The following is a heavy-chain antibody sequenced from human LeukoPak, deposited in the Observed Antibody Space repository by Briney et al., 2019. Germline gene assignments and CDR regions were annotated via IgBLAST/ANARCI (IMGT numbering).Heavy chain of an antibody. CDR2: IYLTGST. CDR3: ARLQYCSGTSCYWFDP. Sequence: PSETLSLTCDVSGGSISSGLYSWSWIRQPLGKGLEWIGCIYLTGSTYYNPSLKSRVTISVDTSKNQFSLRLSSVTAADTAVYYCARLQYCSGTSCYWFDPWGQGTLVTVSS. J-gene: IGHJ5*02. V-gene: IGHV4-30-2*01. D-gene: IGHD2-2*01. CDR1: GGSISSGLYS.